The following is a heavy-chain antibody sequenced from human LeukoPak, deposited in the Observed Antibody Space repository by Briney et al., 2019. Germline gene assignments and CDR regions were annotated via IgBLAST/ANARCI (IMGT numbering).Heavy chain of an antibody. CDR3: ARSLRFLEWLPYYYYYGMDV. V-gene: IGHV4-59*01. J-gene: IGHJ6*02. CDR1: DGSISSYY. D-gene: IGHD3-3*01. Sequence: SETLSLTCTVSDGSISSYYWSWIRQPPGKGLEWIGYIYYSGSTNYNPSLKSRVTISVDTSKNQFSLKLSSVTAADTAVYYCARSLRFLEWLPYYYYYGMDVWGQGTTVTVSS. CDR2: IYYSGST.